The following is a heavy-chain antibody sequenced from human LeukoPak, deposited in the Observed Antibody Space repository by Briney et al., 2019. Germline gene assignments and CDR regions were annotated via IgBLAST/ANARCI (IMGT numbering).Heavy chain of an antibody. J-gene: IGHJ6*03. Sequence: SVKVSCKASGGTFSSYAISWVRQAPGQGLEWMGGIIPIFGTANYAQKFQGRVTITTDESTSTAYMELSSLRSEDTAVYYCARDPPEAAMAPYYYYYMDVWGKGTTVTVSS. D-gene: IGHD5-18*01. CDR2: IIPIFGTA. V-gene: IGHV1-69*05. CDR1: GGTFSSYA. CDR3: ARDPPEAAMAPYYYYYMDV.